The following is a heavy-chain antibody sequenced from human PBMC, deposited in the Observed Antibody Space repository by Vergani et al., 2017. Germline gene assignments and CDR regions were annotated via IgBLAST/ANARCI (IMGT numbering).Heavy chain of an antibody. Sequence: QVTLKESGPVLVKPTETLTLTCTVSGFSLSNARMGVSWIRQPPGKALEWLAHIFSNDEKSYSTSLKSSLITSKDTSKSQVVLTMTNMDPVDTATYYCARTRGSSWYRAYNWFDPGGQGTLVPVSS. CDR1: GFSLSNARMG. J-gene: IGHJ5*02. D-gene: IGHD6-13*01. CDR3: ARTRGSSWYRAYNWFDP. V-gene: IGHV2-26*01. CDR2: IFSNDEK.